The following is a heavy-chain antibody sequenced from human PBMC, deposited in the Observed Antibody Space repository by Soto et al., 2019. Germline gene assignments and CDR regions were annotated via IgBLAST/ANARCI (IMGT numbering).Heavy chain of an antibody. V-gene: IGHV4-34*01. CDR1: GGSFSGYY. D-gene: IGHD4-17*01. CDR2: INHSGST. J-gene: IGHJ6*02. CDR3: AGRRTVTTNYYYYGMDV. Sequence: PSETLSLTCAVYGGSFSGYYWSWIRQPPGKGLEWIGEINHSGSTNYNPSLKSRVTISVDTSKNQFSLKLSSVTAADTAVYYCAGRRTVTTNYYYYGMDVWGQGTTVTVSS.